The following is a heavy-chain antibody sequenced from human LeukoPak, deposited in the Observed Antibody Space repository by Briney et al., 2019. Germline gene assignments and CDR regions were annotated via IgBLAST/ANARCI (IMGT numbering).Heavy chain of an antibody. CDR3: ARDSIYYYDSSGYYSFDY. Sequence: SVKVSRKASGGTFSSYAISWVRQAPGQGLEWMGGIIPIFGTANYAQKFQGRVTITADESTSTAYMELSSLRSEDTAVYYCARDSIYYYDSSGYYSFDYWGQGTLVTVSS. J-gene: IGHJ4*02. CDR1: GGTFSSYA. V-gene: IGHV1-69*13. CDR2: IIPIFGTA. D-gene: IGHD3-22*01.